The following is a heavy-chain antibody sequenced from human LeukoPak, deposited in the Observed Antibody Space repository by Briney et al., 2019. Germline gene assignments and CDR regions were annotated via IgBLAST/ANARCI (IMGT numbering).Heavy chain of an antibody. CDR3: TRGDYYGING. CDR2: INRDGSTT. V-gene: IGHV3-74*01. D-gene: IGHD3-3*01. J-gene: IGHJ6*02. CDR1: ESTFSKFW. Sequence: GGSLRLSCAASESTFSKFWMHWVRQAPGKGLVWVSGINRDGSTTTYADSVKGRFTVSRDNAKNTLYLQMNSLRAEDTAFYYCTRGDYYGINGCGQGTTVTVSS.